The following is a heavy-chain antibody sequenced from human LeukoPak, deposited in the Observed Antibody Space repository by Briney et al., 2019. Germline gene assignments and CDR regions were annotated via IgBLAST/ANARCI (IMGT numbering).Heavy chain of an antibody. Sequence: ASVKVSCKASGYTFTSYAMHWVRQAPGQRLEWMGWINAGNGNTKYSQKFQGRVTITRDTSASTAYMELSNLRSEDTAVYYCARGPDRYSYGLIDYWGQGTLVTVSS. CDR2: INAGNGNT. CDR3: ARGPDRYSYGLIDY. CDR1: GYTFTSYA. V-gene: IGHV1-3*01. J-gene: IGHJ4*02. D-gene: IGHD5-18*01.